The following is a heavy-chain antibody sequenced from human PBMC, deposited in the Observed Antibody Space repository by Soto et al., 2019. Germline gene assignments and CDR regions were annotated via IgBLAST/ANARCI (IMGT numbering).Heavy chain of an antibody. D-gene: IGHD3-22*01. CDR2: ISYSGST. Sequence: QVQLQESGPGLVKPSQTLSLTCTVSGGSISSGGYYWSWIRQHPGKGLEWIGYISYSGSTYYNPSLKSRVTISVDTSKNQFSLKLSSVTAADTAVYYCARERNYDSSGYSYYYGMDVWGQGTTVTVSS. V-gene: IGHV4-31*03. CDR3: ARERNYDSSGYSYYYGMDV. J-gene: IGHJ6*02. CDR1: GGSISSGGYY.